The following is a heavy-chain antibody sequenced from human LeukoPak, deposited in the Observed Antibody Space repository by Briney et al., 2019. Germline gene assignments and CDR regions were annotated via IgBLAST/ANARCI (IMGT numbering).Heavy chain of an antibody. CDR1: GYSFTSYW. Sequence: GESLKISCKGSGYSFTSYWIGWVRQMPGKGLEWMGIIYPGDSDTRYSPSFQGQVTISADKSISTAYLQWSSLKASDTAMYYCARQGRYYDILTGYPVDYWGQGTLVTVSS. J-gene: IGHJ4*02. CDR2: IYPGDSDT. D-gene: IGHD3-9*01. CDR3: ARQGRYYDILTGYPVDY. V-gene: IGHV5-51*01.